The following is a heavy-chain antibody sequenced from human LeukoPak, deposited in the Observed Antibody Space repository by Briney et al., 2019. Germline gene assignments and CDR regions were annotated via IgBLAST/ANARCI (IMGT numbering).Heavy chain of an antibody. CDR1: GFMFRRYW. CDR2: IRYDGSNK. CDR3: AKDLRALDSL. Sequence: PGGSLRLSCGASGFMFRRYWMSWVRQAPGKGLEWVAFIRYDGSNKYYADSVKGRFTISRDNSKNTLYLQMNSLRAEDTAVYYCAKDLRALDSLWGQGTLVTVSS. J-gene: IGHJ4*02. D-gene: IGHD3-3*01. V-gene: IGHV3-30*02.